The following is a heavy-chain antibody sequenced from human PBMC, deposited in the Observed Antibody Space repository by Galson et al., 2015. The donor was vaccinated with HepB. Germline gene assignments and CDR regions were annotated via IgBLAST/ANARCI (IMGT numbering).Heavy chain of an antibody. D-gene: IGHD4-23*01. Sequence: TLSLTCSVSGGSINSDEYYWSWIRQPPGKGLEWIGYIYHSGSTYYNPSLKSRVITSLDTSKNQFSLRLSSVTAADTAVYYCARGGGGNGGNFDYWGQGTLVTVSS. CDR3: ARGGGGNGGNFDY. V-gene: IGHV4-30-4*01. J-gene: IGHJ4*02. CDR1: GGSINSDEYY. CDR2: IYHSGST.